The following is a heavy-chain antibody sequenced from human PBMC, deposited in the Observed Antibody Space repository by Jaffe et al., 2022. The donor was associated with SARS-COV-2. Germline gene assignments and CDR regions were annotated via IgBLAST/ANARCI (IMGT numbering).Heavy chain of an antibody. D-gene: IGHD6-13*01. Sequence: QVQLVESGGGVVQPGRSLRLSCAASGFTFSSYGMHWVRQAPGKGLEWVAVIWYDGSNKYYADSVKGRFTISRDNSKNTLYLQMNSLRAEDTAVYYCAREIAGGNWFDPWGQGTLVTVSS. CDR3: AREIAGGNWFDP. V-gene: IGHV3-33*01. CDR1: GFTFSSYG. CDR2: IWYDGSNK. J-gene: IGHJ5*02.